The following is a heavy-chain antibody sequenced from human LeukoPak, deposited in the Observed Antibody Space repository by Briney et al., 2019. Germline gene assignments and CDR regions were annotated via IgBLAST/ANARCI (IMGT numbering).Heavy chain of an antibody. D-gene: IGHD2-8*01. Sequence: GGSLGLSCAASGFTFSSYEMNWVRQAPGKGLEWVSYISSSGSTIYYADSVKGRFTISRDSSKNILYLQMNSLRGEDTAVYYCAKDRCSNGVGCYHYYMDVWGKGTRSPSP. J-gene: IGHJ6*03. CDR1: GFTFSSYE. CDR2: ISSSGSTI. CDR3: AKDRCSNGVGCYHYYMDV. V-gene: IGHV3-48*03.